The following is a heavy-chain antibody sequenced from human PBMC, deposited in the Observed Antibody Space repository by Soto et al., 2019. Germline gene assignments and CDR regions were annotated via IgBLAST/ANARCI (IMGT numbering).Heavy chain of an antibody. D-gene: IGHD6-6*01. CDR2: IYYSGST. Sequence: QVQLQESGPGLVKPSQTLSLTCTVSGGSISSGDYYWSWIRQPPGKGLEWIGYIYYSGSTYYKPSLKSRVTISVDTSKNQFSLKLSSVTAAYTAVYYCARAPGLGGNQLVRLWFDPWGQGTLVTVSS. CDR1: GGSISSGDYY. V-gene: IGHV4-30-4*01. J-gene: IGHJ5*02. CDR3: ARAPGLGGNQLVRLWFDP.